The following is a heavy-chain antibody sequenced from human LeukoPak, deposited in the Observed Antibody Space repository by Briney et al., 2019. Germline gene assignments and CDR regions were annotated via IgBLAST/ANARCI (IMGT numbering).Heavy chain of an antibody. CDR1: GFTVSSNF. Sequence: GGSLRLSCAASGFTVSSNFMSWVRQAPGMGLEWVSVIYRGGNTYYADSMKGRFTISRDTSKNTLYLQMNSLRAEDTAVYSCTTWIHLWSLDYWGQGTLVTVPS. J-gene: IGHJ4*02. V-gene: IGHV3-53*01. CDR2: IYRGGNT. D-gene: IGHD5-18*01. CDR3: TTWIHLWSLDY.